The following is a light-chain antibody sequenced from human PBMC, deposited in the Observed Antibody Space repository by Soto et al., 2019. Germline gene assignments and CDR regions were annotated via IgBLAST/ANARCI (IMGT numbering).Light chain of an antibody. CDR3: QQYGSSPWT. V-gene: IGKV3-20*01. J-gene: IGKJ1*01. CDR1: QSVSSNF. Sequence: EIVLTQSPGTLSLSPGERATLSCRASQSVSSNFLAWYQQKPGQAPRLLIYGASSRATGIPDRFSGSGSGTDFTLTISRLELEDFAVYYCQQYGSSPWTFGQGTTMEIK. CDR2: GAS.